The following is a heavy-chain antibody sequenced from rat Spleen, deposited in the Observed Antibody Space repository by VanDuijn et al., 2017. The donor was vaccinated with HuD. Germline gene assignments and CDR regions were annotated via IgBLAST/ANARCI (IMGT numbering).Heavy chain of an antibody. Sequence: EVQLVESGGGLVQPGRSLELSYVASGFTFNDYWMTWIRQAPGKGLEWVASISKAGGNTYYPDSVRGRFTISSDNSKSTLYLQMNSLRSEDTATYYCTRNWDYGGQGVMVTVSS. J-gene: IGHJ2*01. CDR2: ISKAGGNT. V-gene: IGHV5-31*01. D-gene: IGHD3-6*01. CDR3: TRNWDY. CDR1: GFTFNDYW.